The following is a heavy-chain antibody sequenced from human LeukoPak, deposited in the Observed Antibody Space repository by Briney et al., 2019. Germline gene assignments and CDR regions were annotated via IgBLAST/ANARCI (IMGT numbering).Heavy chain of an antibody. CDR1: GGSISSSSYY. V-gene: IGHV4-39*01. CDR2: IYYSGST. Sequence: SETLSLTCTVSGGSISSSSYYWGWIRQPPGKGLEWIGSIYYSGSTYYNPPLKSRVTISVDTSKNQFSLKLSSVTAADTAVYYCARREGLLFDYWGQGTLVTVSS. J-gene: IGHJ4*02. CDR3: ARREGLLFDY. D-gene: IGHD2-21*02.